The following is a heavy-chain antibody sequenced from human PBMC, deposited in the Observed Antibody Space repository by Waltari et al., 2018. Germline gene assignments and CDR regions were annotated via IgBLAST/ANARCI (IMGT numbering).Heavy chain of an antibody. CDR2: IHGSGRT. V-gene: IGHV4-4*02. CDR3: ARDRGRGLYLDS. CDR1: GDSMNSNNW. J-gene: IGHJ4*02. D-gene: IGHD2-15*01. Sequence: QLQLQQSGPGLVKPSESLSLTCAVSGDSMNSNNWWSWVRQSPGKGLEWIGQIHGSGRTNYNPSLEGRVTVSNDTSNNQCSLKVSYATAADTAVYYCARDRGRGLYLDSWGQGSLVTVSP.